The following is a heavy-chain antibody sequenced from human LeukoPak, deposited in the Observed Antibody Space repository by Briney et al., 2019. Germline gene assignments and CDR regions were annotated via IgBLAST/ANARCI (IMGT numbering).Heavy chain of an antibody. V-gene: IGHV3-23*01. CDR1: GFTFSNHA. CDR3: ARNLNSGSYYYFDY. Sequence: GGSLRLSCAASGFTFSNHAMAWFRQPQGKGLEWASAIHSGGADTYYADSVKGRFTISRDNSKNTLSLQMNSLRPEDTALYYCARNLNSGSYYYFDYWGQGTLVTVSS. J-gene: IGHJ4*02. CDR2: IHSGGADT. D-gene: IGHD1-26*01.